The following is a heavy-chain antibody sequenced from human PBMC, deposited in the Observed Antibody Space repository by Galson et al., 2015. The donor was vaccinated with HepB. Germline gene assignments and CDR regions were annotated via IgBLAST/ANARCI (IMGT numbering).Heavy chain of an antibody. Sequence: SLRLSCAASEFTFGDYYMSWIRQAPGKGLEWVSHISSNSYYTNYADAVKGRFTISRDNAKNSLYLQMDSLRVEDTAIYYCAREGGLGYYDFWSGFSHRAFDIWGQGTMVIVSS. D-gene: IGHD3-3*01. J-gene: IGHJ3*02. CDR3: AREGGLGYYDFWSGFSHRAFDI. CDR1: EFTFGDYY. V-gene: IGHV3-11*06. CDR2: ISSNSYYT.